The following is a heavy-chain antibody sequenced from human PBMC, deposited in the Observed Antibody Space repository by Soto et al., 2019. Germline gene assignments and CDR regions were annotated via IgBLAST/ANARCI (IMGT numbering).Heavy chain of an antibody. CDR1: GGSISSGGYY. CDR3: ARYCSSTGCPNWFDP. Sequence: SETLSLTCTVSGGSISSGGYYWSWIRQHPGKGLEWIGYIYYSGSTYYNPSLKSRVTISVDTSKNQFSLKLSSVTAADTAVYYCARYCSSTGCPNWFDPWGRGTLVTVSS. J-gene: IGHJ5*02. CDR2: IYYSGST. V-gene: IGHV4-31*03. D-gene: IGHD2-2*01.